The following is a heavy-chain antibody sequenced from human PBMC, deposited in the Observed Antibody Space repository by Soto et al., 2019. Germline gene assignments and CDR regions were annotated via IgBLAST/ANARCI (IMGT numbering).Heavy chain of an antibody. CDR2: INHSGST. CDR1: GGSFSGYY. CDR3: ARGRYSSSWIDY. Sequence: QVQLQQWGAGLLKPSETLSLTCAVYGGSFSGYYWSWIRQPPGKGLEWIGEINHSGSTNYNPSLTSRVTISVDTSKNQFSLKLSSVTAADTAVYDCARGRYSSSWIDYWGQGTLVTVSS. J-gene: IGHJ4*02. V-gene: IGHV4-34*01. D-gene: IGHD6-13*01.